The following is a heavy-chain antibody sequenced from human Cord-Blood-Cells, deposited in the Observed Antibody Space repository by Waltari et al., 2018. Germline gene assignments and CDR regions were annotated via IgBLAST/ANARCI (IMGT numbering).Heavy chain of an antibody. J-gene: IGHJ5*02. CDR1: GGSFSGYY. Sequence: QVQLQQWGAGLLKPSETLSLTCAVYGGSFSGYYGSWTRQPPGKGLEWIGEINHSGSTNYNPSLKSRVTISVDTSKNQFSLKLSSVTAADTAVYYCARLPSPRDYYGSGSPNWFDPWGQGTLVTVSS. CDR3: ARLPSPRDYYGSGSPNWFDP. D-gene: IGHD3-10*01. V-gene: IGHV4-34*01. CDR2: INHSGST.